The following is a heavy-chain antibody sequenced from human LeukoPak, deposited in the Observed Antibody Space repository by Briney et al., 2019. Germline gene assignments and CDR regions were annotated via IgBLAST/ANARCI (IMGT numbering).Heavy chain of an antibody. CDR1: GGSISSGGYY. Sequence: SETLSLTCTVSGGSISSGGYYWSWIRQHPGKGLEWIGYIYYSGSTYYNPSLKSRVTISVDTSKNQFSLKLSSVTAADTAVYYCARVPYYYDSSGYRVYYFDYWGQGTLVTVSS. CDR3: ARVPYYYDSSGYRVYYFDY. CDR2: IYYSGST. J-gene: IGHJ4*02. V-gene: IGHV4-31*03. D-gene: IGHD3-22*01.